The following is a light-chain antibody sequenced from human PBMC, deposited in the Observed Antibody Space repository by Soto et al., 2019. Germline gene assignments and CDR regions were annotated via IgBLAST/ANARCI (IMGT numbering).Light chain of an antibody. CDR1: SSDVGDYNY. Sequence: QSVLTQPPSASGSPGQSVTISCTGTSSDVGDYNYVSWYQQHPGKAPKLMIYEVTNRPSGVSDRFSGSKSGNTASLTISGLQAEDEADYYCSSFSSNNPRLFGGGTKLTVL. J-gene: IGLJ3*02. V-gene: IGLV2-8*01. CDR3: SSFSSNNPRL. CDR2: EVT.